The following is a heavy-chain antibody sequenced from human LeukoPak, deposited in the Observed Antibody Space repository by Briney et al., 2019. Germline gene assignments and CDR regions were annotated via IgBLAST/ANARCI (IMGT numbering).Heavy chain of an antibody. CDR2: ISSNGDNT. CDR1: RFTFSTYV. V-gene: IGHV3-64D*06. J-gene: IGHJ4*02. CDR3: VRGTGY. Sequence: GGALSLSRSVSRFTFSTYVMHWVRQAPGKGLEYVSAISSNGDNTYYADSVQGRFTISRDNSKNTLCLQMSSLRADDTAVYYCVRGTGYWGQGTLVTVSS.